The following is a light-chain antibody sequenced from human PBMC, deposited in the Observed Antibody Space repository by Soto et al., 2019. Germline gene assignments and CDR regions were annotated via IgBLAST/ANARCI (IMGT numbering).Light chain of an antibody. V-gene: IGLV2-14*01. J-gene: IGLJ7*01. CDR3: SSYTTGDTLV. CDR1: RSDIDDSDY. Sequence: QSALTQPASVSGSPGQSITISCTGTRSDIDDSDYVSWYQQHPGKAPRLIIYEVIHRPSGVSNRFSGSKSDNTASLTISGLQAEDESDYYCSSYTTGDTLVFGSGTQLTVL. CDR2: EVI.